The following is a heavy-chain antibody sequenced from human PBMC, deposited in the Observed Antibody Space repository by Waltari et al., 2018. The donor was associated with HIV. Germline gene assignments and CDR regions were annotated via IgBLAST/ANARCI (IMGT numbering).Heavy chain of an antibody. CDR2: INHSGST. CDR3: ARGGNYYRSGSYYKLDY. J-gene: IGHJ4*02. CDR1: GGSFSDYY. D-gene: IGHD3-10*01. V-gene: IGHV4-34*01. Sequence: QVQLQQWGAGLLKPSETLSLTFAVYGGSFSDYYWSWIRQPPGKGLEWIGEINHSGSTNYNPSLNSRVTISVDTSKNQFSLKLSSVTAADTAVYYCARGGNYYRSGSYYKLDYWGQGTLVTVSS.